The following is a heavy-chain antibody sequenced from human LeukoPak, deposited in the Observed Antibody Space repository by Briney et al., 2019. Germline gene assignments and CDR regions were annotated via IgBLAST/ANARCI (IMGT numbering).Heavy chain of an antibody. D-gene: IGHD3-3*01. J-gene: IGHJ4*02. CDR1: GFTFSSYA. CDR2: ISYDGSNK. Sequence: PGGSLRLSCAASGFTFSSYAMHWVRQAPGKGLEWVAVISYDGSNKYYADSVKGRFTISRDNSKNTLYLQMNSLRAEDTAVYYCAREHHITIFGVVIGDGPDYWGQGTLVTVSS. CDR3: AREHHITIFGVVIGDGPDY. V-gene: IGHV3-30-3*01.